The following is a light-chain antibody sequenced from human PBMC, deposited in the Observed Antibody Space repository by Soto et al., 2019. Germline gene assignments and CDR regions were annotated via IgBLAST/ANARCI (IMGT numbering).Light chain of an antibody. CDR2: DVT. J-gene: IGLJ1*01. V-gene: IGLV2-14*01. CDR3: SSYTSSSTPYV. CDR1: SSDFGGYNY. Sequence: LTQPASVSGSPGQSITISCTGTSSDFGGYNYVSWYQQHPVKAPKLMIYDVTNRPSGVSDRFSGSKSGNTASLTISGLQAEDEADYYCSSYTSSSTPYVFGTGTKVTVL.